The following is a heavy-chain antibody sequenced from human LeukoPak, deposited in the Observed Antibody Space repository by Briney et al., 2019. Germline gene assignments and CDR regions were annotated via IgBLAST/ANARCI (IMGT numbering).Heavy chain of an antibody. V-gene: IGHV1-46*01. CDR2: INPSGGST. CDR1: GYTFTSYY. CDR3: ARLLPNYYDSSGYNTGDYFDY. D-gene: IGHD3-22*01. Sequence: ASVKVSCKASGYTFTSYYMHWVRQAPGQGLEWMGIINPSGGSTSYAQKFQGRVTMTRDTSTSTVYMELSSLRSEDTAVYYCARLLPNYYDSSGYNTGDYFDYWGQGTLVTVSS. J-gene: IGHJ4*02.